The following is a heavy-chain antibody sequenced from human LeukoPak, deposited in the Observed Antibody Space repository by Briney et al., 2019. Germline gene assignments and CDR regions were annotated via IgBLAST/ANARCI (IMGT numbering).Heavy chain of an antibody. CDR3: ARDDGRTQAVAVDY. V-gene: IGHV1-18*01. CDR1: GYTFTSYG. D-gene: IGHD6-19*01. J-gene: IGHJ4*02. CDR2: ISAYNGNT. Sequence: ASVKVSCKASGYTFTSYGISWVRQAPGQGLEWMGWISAYNGNTNYAQKLQGRVTMTTDTSTSTAYMELRSLRAEDTAVYYCARDDGRTQAVAVDYWGQGTLVTVSS.